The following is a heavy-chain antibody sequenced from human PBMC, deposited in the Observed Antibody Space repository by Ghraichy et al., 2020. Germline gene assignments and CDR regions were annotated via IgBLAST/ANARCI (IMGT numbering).Heavy chain of an antibody. J-gene: IGHJ4*02. CDR3: AKDGANDYFDY. CDR2: ISGGGGST. V-gene: IGHV3-23*01. D-gene: IGHD3-16*01. CDR1: GFTFSNDA. Sequence: GGSLRLSCAASGFTFSNDAMNWVRQAPGKGLEWVSGISGGGGSTHYADSVKGRFTISRDNSKNTAYLQMNSLRAEDTAVYYCAKDGANDYFDYWGQGTLVTVSS.